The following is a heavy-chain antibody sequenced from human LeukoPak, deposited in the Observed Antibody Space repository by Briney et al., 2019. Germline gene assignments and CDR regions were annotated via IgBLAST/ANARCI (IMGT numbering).Heavy chain of an antibody. CDR1: GFTFSSYA. D-gene: IGHD3/OR15-3a*01. J-gene: IGHJ3*02. Sequence: GGSLRLSCAASGFTFSSYAMHWVRQAPGKGLEWVAVISYDGSNKYYADSVKGRFTISRDNSKNTLYLQMNTLRAEDTAVYYCARDSNYDFLSANNDAFEIWGQGTMVTVSS. CDR3: ARDSNYDFLSANNDAFEI. V-gene: IGHV3-30-3*01. CDR2: ISYDGSNK.